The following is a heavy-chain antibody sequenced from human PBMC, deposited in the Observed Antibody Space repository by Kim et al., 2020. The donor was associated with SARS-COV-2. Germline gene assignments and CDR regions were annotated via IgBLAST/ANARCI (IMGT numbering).Heavy chain of an antibody. D-gene: IGHD3-10*01. CDR1: GYTFTGYY. Sequence: ASVKVSCKASGYTFTGYYMHWVRQAPGQGLEWMGWINPNSGGTNYAQKFQGWVTMTRYTSISTAYMELSRLRSDDTAVYYCARELSWGFGELLWLIGYWGQGTLVTVSS. CDR3: ARELSWGFGELLWLIGY. V-gene: IGHV1-2*04. J-gene: IGHJ4*02. CDR2: INPNSGGT.